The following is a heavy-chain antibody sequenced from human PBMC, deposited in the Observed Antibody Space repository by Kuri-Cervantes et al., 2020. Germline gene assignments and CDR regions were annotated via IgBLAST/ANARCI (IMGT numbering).Heavy chain of an antibody. CDR3: ARDTDYGDYASFLVFDY. CDR1: GYTFTSYD. CDR2: INTNTGNP. D-gene: IGHD4-17*01. Sequence: ASVKVSCKASGYTFTSYDINWVRQAPGQGLEWMGWINTNTGNPTYAQGFTGRFVFSLGTSVSTAYLQISSLKAEDTAVYYCARDTDYGDYASFLVFDYWGQGTLVTVSS. J-gene: IGHJ4*02. V-gene: IGHV7-4-1*02.